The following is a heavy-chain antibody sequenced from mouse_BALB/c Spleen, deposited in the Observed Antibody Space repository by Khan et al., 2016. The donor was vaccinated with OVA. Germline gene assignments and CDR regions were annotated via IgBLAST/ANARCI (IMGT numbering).Heavy chain of an antibody. Sequence: QVRLQQSGAELVKPGASVKLSRKASGYTFTSYYLYWVTQRPGQGLEWIGDINPSNGDTNLNEKFSNKATLTVDKSSSTAFVQLSGLTSEDSAVYYCTRGGYGGFAYWGQGTLVTVSA. D-gene: IGHD3-1*01. CDR3: TRGGYGGFAY. CDR1: GYTFTSYY. V-gene: IGHV1S81*02. CDR2: INPSNGDT. J-gene: IGHJ3*01.